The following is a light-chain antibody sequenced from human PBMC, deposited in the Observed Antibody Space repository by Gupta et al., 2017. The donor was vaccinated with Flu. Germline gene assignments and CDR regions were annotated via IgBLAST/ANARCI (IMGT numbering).Light chain of an antibody. V-gene: IGKV3-20*01. J-gene: IGKJ3*01. CDR3: QQFGSIPFS. CDR2: EAN. Sequence: GTLSLSPGERATLSCRASRHVFTNILAWYQQKPGQPPRLLMSEANYRATGTPDRFSGSGSGTEFTLTISRLEPGDVAVYYCQQFGSIPFSFGHGTKLDIK. CDR1: RHVFTNI.